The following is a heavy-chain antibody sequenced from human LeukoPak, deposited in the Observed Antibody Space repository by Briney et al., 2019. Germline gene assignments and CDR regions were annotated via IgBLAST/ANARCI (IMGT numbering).Heavy chain of an antibody. CDR3: AKDRVDGSGSQFDS. Sequence: GGSLRFSCAASGFTLSNHAMIWVRQAPGKGLEWVSSISGSGAMTYYADSVKGRFTISRDNAMDTLYLQMNSLRADDTAVYYCAKDRVDGSGSQFDSWGQGSLVIVSS. J-gene: IGHJ4*02. V-gene: IGHV3-23*01. D-gene: IGHD3-10*01. CDR1: GFTLSNHA. CDR2: ISGSGAMT.